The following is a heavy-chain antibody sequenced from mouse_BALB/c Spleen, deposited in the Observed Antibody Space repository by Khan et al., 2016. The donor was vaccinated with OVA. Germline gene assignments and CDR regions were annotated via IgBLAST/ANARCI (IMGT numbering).Heavy chain of an antibody. J-gene: IGHJ2*01. CDR2: ISYSGNT. V-gene: IGHV3-2*02. D-gene: IGHD1-1*01. CDR3: VRVYGGDFDY. Sequence: EVQLVESGPGLVKPSQSLSLTCTVTGYLITTDYAWNWIRQFPGNKLEWMGYISYSGNTKYNPSLKSRISITRDTSKNQFFLQLKSVTTEDTARYYCVRVYGGDFDYWGQGTTLTVSS. CDR1: GYLITTDYA.